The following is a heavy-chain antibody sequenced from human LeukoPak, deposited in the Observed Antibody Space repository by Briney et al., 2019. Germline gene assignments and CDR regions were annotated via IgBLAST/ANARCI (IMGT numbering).Heavy chain of an antibody. CDR1: GFTFSNYA. D-gene: IGHD2-2*01. Sequence: GGSLRLSRAASGFTFSNYAMSWVRQAPGKGLEWVSAISGSDGGTHYADSVKGRFIISRDNSKNTLFLQMNSLRAEDTAVYYCAKNVGLGYCSSTSCPIDPWGQGTLVTVSS. CDR3: AKNVGLGYCSSTSCPIDP. CDR2: ISGSDGGT. J-gene: IGHJ5*02. V-gene: IGHV3-23*01.